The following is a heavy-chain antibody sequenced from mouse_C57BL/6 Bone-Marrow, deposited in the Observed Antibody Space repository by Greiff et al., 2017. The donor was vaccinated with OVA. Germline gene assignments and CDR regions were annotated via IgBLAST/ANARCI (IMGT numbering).Heavy chain of an antibody. J-gene: IGHJ2*01. D-gene: IGHD1-1*01. CDR3: AREQYYGSSSCYFDC. V-gene: IGHV1-52*01. CDR1: GYTFTSYW. Sequence: QVQLQQPGAELVRPGSSVKLSCKASGYTFTSYWMHWVKQRPIQGLEWIGNIDPSDSETHYNQKFKDKATLTVDKSSSTAYMQLSSLTSEDSAVYYCAREQYYGSSSCYFDCWGQGTTLTVSS. CDR2: IDPSDSET.